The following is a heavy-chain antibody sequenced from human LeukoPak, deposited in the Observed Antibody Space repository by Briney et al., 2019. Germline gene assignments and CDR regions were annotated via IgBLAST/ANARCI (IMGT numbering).Heavy chain of an antibody. J-gene: IGHJ4*02. CDR1: GFTISSDE. D-gene: IGHD1-1*01. Sequence: PGGSLILSCAASGFTISSDEMNWARQAPGKGLEWVSYISSSGSPIYYADSVKGRFSISRDTAKNSLYLQMNSLRAEDTAVYYCARGGSSRPLAHWGQGTLVTVSS. CDR2: ISSSGSPI. CDR3: ARGGSSRPLAH. V-gene: IGHV3-48*03.